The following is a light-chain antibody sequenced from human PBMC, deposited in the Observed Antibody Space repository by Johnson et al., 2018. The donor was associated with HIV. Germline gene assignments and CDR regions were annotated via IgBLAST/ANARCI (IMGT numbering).Light chain of an antibody. Sequence: QSVLTQPPSVSAAPGQKVTISCSGSSSNIGNNYVSWYQQLPGTAPKLLIYENNKRPSGIPDRFSGSKSGTSATLGITGLQTGDAADYYCGTWDSSLSVYVSGTGTKVTAL. CDR2: ENN. CDR3: GTWDSSLSVYV. V-gene: IGLV1-51*02. J-gene: IGLJ1*01. CDR1: SSNIGNNY.